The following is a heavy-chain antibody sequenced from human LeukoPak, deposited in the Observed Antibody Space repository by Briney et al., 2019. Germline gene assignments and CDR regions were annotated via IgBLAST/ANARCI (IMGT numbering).Heavy chain of an antibody. J-gene: IGHJ6*02. CDR2: INPSGGST. D-gene: IGHD5-18*01. CDR1: GYTFTSYY. Sequence: ASVKVSCKASGYTFTSYYMHWVRQAPGQGLEWMGIINPSGGSTSYAQKFQGRVTMTRDTSTSTVYMELSSLRSDDTAVYYCARDGDTYGYYYYGLDVWGQGTTVTVSS. CDR3: ARDGDTYGYYYYGLDV. V-gene: IGHV1-46*01.